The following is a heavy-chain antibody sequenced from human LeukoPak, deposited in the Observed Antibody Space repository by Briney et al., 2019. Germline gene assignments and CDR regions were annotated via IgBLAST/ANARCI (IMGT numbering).Heavy chain of an antibody. J-gene: IGHJ3*02. CDR2: IYNSGIT. CDR1: GGSISSYY. V-gene: IGHV4-4*07. Sequence: KSSETLSLTCTVSGGSISSYYWSWIRQPAGKGLEWIGRIYNSGITNYNPSLKSRVTMSMDTSMNQFSLKLRSVTAADTAVYYCAKSNGYGLIDIWGQGTMVTVSS. CDR3: AKSNGYGLIDI. D-gene: IGHD3-10*01.